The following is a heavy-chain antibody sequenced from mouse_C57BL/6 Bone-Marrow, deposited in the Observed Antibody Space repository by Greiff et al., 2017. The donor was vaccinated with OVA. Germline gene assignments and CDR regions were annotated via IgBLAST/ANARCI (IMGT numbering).Heavy chain of an antibody. CDR2: IRNKANGYTT. J-gene: IGHJ1*03. CDR3: ARPPNDGYYWYFDV. D-gene: IGHD2-3*01. CDR1: GFTFTDYY. Sequence: EVKVVESGGGLVQPGGSLSLSCAASGFTFTDYYMSWVRQPPGKALEWLGFIRNKANGYTTEYSASVKGRFTISRDNSQSILYLQMNALRAEDSATYYCARPPNDGYYWYFDVWGTGTTVTVSS. V-gene: IGHV7-3*01.